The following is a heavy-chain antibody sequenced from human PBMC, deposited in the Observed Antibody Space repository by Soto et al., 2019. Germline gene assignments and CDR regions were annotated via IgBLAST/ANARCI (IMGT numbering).Heavy chain of an antibody. V-gene: IGHV1-8*01. CDR1: GYTFTSYD. J-gene: IGHJ6*02. Sequence: QVQLVQSGAEVKKPGASVKVSCKASGYTFTSYDINWVRQATGQGLEWMGWMNPNSGNTGYAQKFTGRVTMTRNTFIRTAYMELSSLRSEYTAVYYCARWPDGYYYYGMDVWGHGTTVTVSS. CDR3: ARWPDGYYYYGMDV. CDR2: MNPNSGNT.